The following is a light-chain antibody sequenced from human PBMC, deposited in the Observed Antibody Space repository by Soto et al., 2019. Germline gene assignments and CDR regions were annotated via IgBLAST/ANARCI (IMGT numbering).Light chain of an antibody. CDR1: QGVSSSY. V-gene: IGKV3D-20*02. J-gene: IGKJ5*01. CDR2: GAS. CDR3: QQRSNWGLT. Sequence: EIVLTQSPGTLSLSPGERATLSCRASQGVSSSYLAWYQQKPGQAPRLFIYGASSRATGIPDRFSGSGSGTDFTLTISSLEPEDFAVYYCQQRSNWGLTFGGGTRLEI.